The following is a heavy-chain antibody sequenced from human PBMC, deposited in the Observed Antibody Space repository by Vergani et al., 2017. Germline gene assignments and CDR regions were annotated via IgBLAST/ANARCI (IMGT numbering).Heavy chain of an antibody. CDR1: GFTFSSYG. CDR2: ISYDGSNK. V-gene: IGHV3-30*18. D-gene: IGHD6-19*01. J-gene: IGHJ4*02. CDR3: AKDYSGWDLDY. Sequence: VQLVESGGGVVQPGRSLRLSCAASGFTFSSYGMHWVRQAPGKGLEWVAVISYDGSNKYYADSVKGRFTISRDNSKNTLYLQMNSLRAEGTAVYYCAKDYSGWDLDYWGQGTLVTVSS.